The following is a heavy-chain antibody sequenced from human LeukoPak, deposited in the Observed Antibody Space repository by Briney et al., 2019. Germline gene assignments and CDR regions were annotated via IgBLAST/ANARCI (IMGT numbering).Heavy chain of an antibody. J-gene: IGHJ4*02. D-gene: IGHD1-20*01. V-gene: IGHV1-2*02. Sequence: ASVKVSCKASGYTFTSYYMHWVRQAPGQGLEWMGWINPNSGGTNYAQKFQGRVTMTRDTSISTAYMEPSSLRSEDTAVYYCAREGGITGTTEWYFDYWGQGTLVTVSS. CDR2: INPNSGGT. CDR1: GYTFTSYY. CDR3: AREGGITGTTEWYFDY.